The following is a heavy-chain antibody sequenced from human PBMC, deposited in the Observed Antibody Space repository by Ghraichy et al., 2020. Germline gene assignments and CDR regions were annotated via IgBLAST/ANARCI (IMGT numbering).Heavy chain of an antibody. CDR3: AGARRYYDSSGYATPEFQH. CDR1: GYSVTSYD. CDR2: INPSGGST. V-gene: IGHV1-46*01. J-gene: IGHJ1*01. Sequence: ASVKVSCKASGYSVTSYDMHWVRQAPGQGLEWMGIINPSGGSTSYAQKFQGRVTMTRDTSTSTVYMELSSLRSEDTAVYYCAGARRYYDSSGYATPEFQHWGQGTLVNASS. D-gene: IGHD3-22*01.